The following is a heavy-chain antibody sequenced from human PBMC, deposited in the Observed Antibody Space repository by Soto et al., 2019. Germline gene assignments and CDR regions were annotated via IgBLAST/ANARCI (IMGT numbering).Heavy chain of an antibody. CDR1: GFTFSNYG. CDR2: IWYDGNNK. CDR3: ARGLHSLFDY. J-gene: IGHJ4*02. D-gene: IGHD2-21*01. V-gene: IGHV3-33*01. Sequence: QPXGSLQLSCAASGFTFSNYGMHWVRQAPGKGLEWVAVIWYDGNNKYYADSVKGRFTISRDNSNNTLYVQMTSLRAEDTAVYYCARGLHSLFDYWGQGTLVTVSS.